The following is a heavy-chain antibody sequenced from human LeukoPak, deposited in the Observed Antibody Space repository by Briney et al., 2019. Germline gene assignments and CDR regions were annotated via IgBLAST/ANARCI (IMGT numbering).Heavy chain of an antibody. J-gene: IGHJ2*01. V-gene: IGHV1-69*13. Sequence: ASVKVSCKASGGTFSSYAISWVRQAPGQGLEWMGVIIPIFGTANYAQKFQGRVTITADESTSTAYMELSSLRSEDTAVYYCARSSGNQLLFGWYFDLWGRGTLVTVSS. CDR3: ARSSGNQLLFGWYFDL. D-gene: IGHD2-2*01. CDR1: GGTFSSYA. CDR2: IIPIFGTA.